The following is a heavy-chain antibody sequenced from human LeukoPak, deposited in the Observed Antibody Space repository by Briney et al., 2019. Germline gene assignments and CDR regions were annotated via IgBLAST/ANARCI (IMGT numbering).Heavy chain of an antibody. CDR1: GYTFTGYY. Sequence: VKVSCKASGYTFTGYYMHWVRQAPGQGLEWMGWINPNSGGTNYAQKFQGRVTMTRDTSTSTVYMELSSLRSEDTAVYYCATAILYYFDYWGQGTLVTVSS. CDR3: ATAILYYFDY. CDR2: INPNSGGT. J-gene: IGHJ4*02. D-gene: IGHD2-2*01. V-gene: IGHV1-2*02.